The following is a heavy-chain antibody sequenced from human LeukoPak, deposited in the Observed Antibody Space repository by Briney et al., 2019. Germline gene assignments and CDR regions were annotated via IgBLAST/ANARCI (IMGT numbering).Heavy chain of an antibody. J-gene: IGHJ4*02. CDR3: ARAGSYCSGGSCYAY. CDR2: IIPIFGTA. CDR1: GGTFGSYA. V-gene: IGHV1-69*13. Sequence: ASVKVSCKASGGTFGSYAISWVRQAPGQGLEWMGGIIPIFGTANYAQKFQGRVTITADESTSTAYMELSSLRSEDTAVYYCARAGSYCSGGSCYAYWGQGTLVTVSS. D-gene: IGHD2-15*01.